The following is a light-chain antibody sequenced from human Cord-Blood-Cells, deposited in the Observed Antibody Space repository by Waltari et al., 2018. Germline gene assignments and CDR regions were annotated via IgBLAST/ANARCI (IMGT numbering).Light chain of an antibody. CDR1: QRCSSH. Sequence: EIVFTQSPATLSLSPGERATLSCRAGQRCSSHLAWYQQKPGQPPRLRNHDASNRATGIPARFRVSGSRTDFTLTISGLEPEDFAVYYCPQRSHWQFTFGPRTKVDS. V-gene: IGKV3-11*01. CDR2: DAS. J-gene: IGKJ3*01. CDR3: PQRSHWQFT.